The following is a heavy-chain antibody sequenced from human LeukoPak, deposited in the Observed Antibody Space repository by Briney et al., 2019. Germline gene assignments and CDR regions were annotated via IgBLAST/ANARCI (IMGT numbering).Heavy chain of an antibody. V-gene: IGHV1-69*06. D-gene: IGHD5-24*01. CDR2: IIPLFGTT. J-gene: IGHJ5*02. CDR3: ARDGAFVYNYKSGLDL. Sequence: GASVKVSCKASGDTFSNYAINWVRQAPGQGLEWMGRIIPLFGTTNYAPTFQGRVTITADTSTTTAYMDLNSLKSGDTATYYCARDGAFVYNYKSGLDLWGQGTLVTVSS. CDR1: GDTFSNYA.